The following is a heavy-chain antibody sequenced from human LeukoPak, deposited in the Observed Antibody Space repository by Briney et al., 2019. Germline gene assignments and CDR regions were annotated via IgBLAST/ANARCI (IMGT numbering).Heavy chain of an antibody. CDR2: ISSSSTYI. D-gene: IGHD3-22*01. V-gene: IGHV3-21*01. CDR3: ARAHYYDSSGLDF. J-gene: IGHJ4*02. Sequence: GGSLRLSCAASGFTFSTNGMNWVRQAPGKGLEWVASISSSSTYIYYADSVEGRFTISRDNAKNSLYLQMNSLRAEDTAVYYCARAHYYDSSGLDFWGQGTLVTVSS. CDR1: GFTFSTNG.